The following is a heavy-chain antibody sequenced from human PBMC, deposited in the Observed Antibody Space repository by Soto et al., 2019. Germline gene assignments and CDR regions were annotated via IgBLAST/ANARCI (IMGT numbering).Heavy chain of an antibody. Sequence: GGSLRLSCAASGFTFDDYAMHWVRQAPGKGLEWVSGISWNSGSIGYADSVKGRFTISRDNAKNSLYLQMNSLRAEDTALYYCAKDMTGGPRAYGMDVWGQGTTVTVSS. J-gene: IGHJ6*02. CDR3: AKDMTGGPRAYGMDV. CDR2: ISWNSGSI. D-gene: IGHD3-10*01. CDR1: GFTFDDYA. V-gene: IGHV3-9*01.